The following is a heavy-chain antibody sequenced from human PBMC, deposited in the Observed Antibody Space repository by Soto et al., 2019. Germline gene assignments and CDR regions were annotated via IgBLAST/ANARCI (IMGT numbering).Heavy chain of an antibody. CDR1: GGTFNNYP. CDR2: SIPIFGTA. J-gene: IGHJ6*02. CDR3: ARGRGYSGDDHYYLFDMDV. V-gene: IGHV1-69*01. Sequence: QVQLVQSGAEVKKPASSVKVSCKASGGTFNNYPITWVRQAPGEGLEWMGGSIPIFGTANYAQNFQGRVTISVDESTSTAYMELSSLRSEDTAVYYCARGRGYSGDDHYYLFDMDVWGQGTTVTVSS. D-gene: IGHD5-12*01.